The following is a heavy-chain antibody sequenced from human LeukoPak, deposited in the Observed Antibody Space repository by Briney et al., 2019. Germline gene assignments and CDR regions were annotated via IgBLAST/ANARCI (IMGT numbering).Heavy chain of an antibody. CDR2: ISGSGGST. J-gene: IGHJ6*03. D-gene: IGHD2-2*02. CDR1: GFTFSSYA. V-gene: IGHV3-23*01. Sequence: PGGSLRLSCAASGFTFSSYAMSWVRQAPGKGLEWVSAISGSGGSTYYADSVKGRFTISRDNSKNTLYLQMNSLRAEDTAVYYCAKGTYCSSTSCYIRHYYMDVWGKGTTVTVSS. CDR3: AKGTYCSSTSCYIRHYYMDV.